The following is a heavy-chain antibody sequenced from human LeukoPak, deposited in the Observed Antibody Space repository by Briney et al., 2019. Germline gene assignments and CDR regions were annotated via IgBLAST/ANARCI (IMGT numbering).Heavy chain of an antibody. CDR2: IKQDGSEK. CDR3: ARDHYGFMDV. J-gene: IGHJ6*02. V-gene: IGHV3-7*01. D-gene: IGHD3-10*01. CDR1: GFTFSNFW. Sequence: GGSLRLSCAASGFTFSNFWMSWVRQAPGKGLEWVANIKQDGSEKYYVDSVKGRFTISRDNAKNSLYLQMNSLRAEDTAVYYCARDHYGFMDVWGQGTTVTVSS.